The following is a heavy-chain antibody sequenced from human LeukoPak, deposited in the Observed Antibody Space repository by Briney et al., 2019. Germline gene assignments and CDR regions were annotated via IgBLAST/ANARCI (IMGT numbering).Heavy chain of an antibody. Sequence: GASVKVSCKASGYTFTGYYMHWVRQAPGQGLEWMGWINPNSGGTNYAQKFQCRVTMTSDTSISTAYMELSRLRSDDTAVYYCAREGGIYCSGGSYYIDYWGQGTLVTVSS. V-gene: IGHV1-2*02. CDR2: INPNSGGT. J-gene: IGHJ4*02. D-gene: IGHD2-15*01. CDR3: AREGGIYCSGGSYYIDY. CDR1: GYTFTGYY.